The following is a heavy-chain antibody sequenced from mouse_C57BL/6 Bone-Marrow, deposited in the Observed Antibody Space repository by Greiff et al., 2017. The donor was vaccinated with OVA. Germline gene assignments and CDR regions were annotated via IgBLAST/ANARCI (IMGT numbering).Heavy chain of an antibody. J-gene: IGHJ3*01. CDR2: IDPEDGET. V-gene: IGHV14-2*01. CDR3: ARGDYDPPLAW. Sequence: EVHLVEPGAELVKPGASVKLSCTASGFNIKDYYMHWVKQRTEQGLEWIGRIDPEDGETKYAPKFQGKATITADTSSHTAYLQLSSLTSEDTAVYYCARGDYDPPLAWWSQGTLVTVSA. CDR1: GFNIKDYY. D-gene: IGHD2-4*01.